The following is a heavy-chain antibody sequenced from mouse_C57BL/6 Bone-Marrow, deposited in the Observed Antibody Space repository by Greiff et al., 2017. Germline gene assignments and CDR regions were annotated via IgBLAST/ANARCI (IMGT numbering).Heavy chain of an antibody. V-gene: IGHV1-55*01. CDR3: ARAYGSSY. Sequence: QVHVKQSGAELVKPGASVKMSCKASGYTFTSYWITWVKQRPGQGLEWIGDIYPGSGSTNYNEKFKSKATLTVDTSSSTAYMQLSSLTSEDSAVYYCARAYGSSYWGQGTTLTVSS. J-gene: IGHJ2*01. D-gene: IGHD1-1*01. CDR2: IYPGSGST. CDR1: GYTFTSYW.